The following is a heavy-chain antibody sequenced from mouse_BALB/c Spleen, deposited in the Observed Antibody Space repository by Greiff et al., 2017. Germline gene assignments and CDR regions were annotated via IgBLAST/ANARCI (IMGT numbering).Heavy chain of an antibody. CDR3: ARVYGSSYFDV. D-gene: IGHD1-1*01. J-gene: IGHJ1*01. CDR2: ILPGSGST. Sequence: QVQLKQSGAELMKPGASVKISCKATGYTFSSYWIEWVKQRPGHGLEWIGEILPGSGSTNYNEKFKGKATFTADTSSNTAYMQLSSLTSEDSAVYYCARVYGSSYFDVWGAGTTVTVSS. V-gene: IGHV1-9*01. CDR1: GYTFSSYW.